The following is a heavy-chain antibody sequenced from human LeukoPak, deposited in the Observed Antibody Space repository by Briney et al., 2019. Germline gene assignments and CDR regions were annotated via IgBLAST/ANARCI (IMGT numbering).Heavy chain of an antibody. CDR1: GFTFSSYT. CDR2: ITTSDGNT. V-gene: IGHV3-23*01. D-gene: IGHD7-27*01. CDR3: ARDGGLWVSAHWGDS. J-gene: IGHJ4*02. Sequence: GGSLRLSCAASGFTFSSYTMSWVRQAPGKGLEWVSTITTSDGNTYYADSVKGRFTVSRDNSKNTLFLQMNSLRAEDTAVYYCARDGGLWVSAHWGDSWGRGTLVTVSS.